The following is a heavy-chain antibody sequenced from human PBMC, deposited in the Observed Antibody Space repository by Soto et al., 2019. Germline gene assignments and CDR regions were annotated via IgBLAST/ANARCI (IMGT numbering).Heavy chain of an antibody. V-gene: IGHV4-59*01. Sequence: SETLSLTCTVSGDSISSSYWNWIRQAPGKGLEWIGYIDDTGSTNYNPSLKSRVTLSVDPSNNQYSLKLSSVTAADTAVYYCTRGVLEWLLRDSYYYYMDVWGKGTTVTVSS. CDR2: IDDTGST. CDR1: GDSISSSY. D-gene: IGHD3-3*01. J-gene: IGHJ6*03. CDR3: TRGVLEWLLRDSYYYYMDV.